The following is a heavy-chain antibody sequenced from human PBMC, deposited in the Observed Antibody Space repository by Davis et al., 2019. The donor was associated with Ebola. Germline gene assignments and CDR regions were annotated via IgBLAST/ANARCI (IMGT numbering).Heavy chain of an antibody. V-gene: IGHV4-59*12. CDR2: SHYSGST. J-gene: IGHJ4*02. CDR3: AKEMATSFDY. CDR1: GVSITSYY. Sequence: MPSETLSLTCTVSGVSITSYYWSWVRQPPGKGLEWIGYSHYSGSTNYNPSLKSRVTISVDTSKNQFSLKLSSVTAADTAVYYCAKEMATSFDYWGQGTLVTVSS. D-gene: IGHD5-24*01.